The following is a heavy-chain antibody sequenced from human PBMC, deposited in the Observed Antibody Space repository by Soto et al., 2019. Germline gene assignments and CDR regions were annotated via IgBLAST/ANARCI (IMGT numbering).Heavy chain of an antibody. CDR1: GYRFTIYW. CDR3: AFLDTSLDFDF. Sequence: GESLKIACKGCGYRFTIYWISWVRQMPGKGLEWMGRIDPSNSYTHYSPSFHGHVTISADNSISTAYLQWSNLRASDTAIYYCAFLDTSLDFDFWGQGTLVTVSS. D-gene: IGHD3-3*02. J-gene: IGHJ4*02. V-gene: IGHV5-10-1*01. CDR2: IDPSNSYT.